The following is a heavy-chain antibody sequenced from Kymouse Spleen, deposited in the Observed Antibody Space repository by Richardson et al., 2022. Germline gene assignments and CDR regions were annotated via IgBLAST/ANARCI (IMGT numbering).Heavy chain of an antibody. CDR1: GFTFDDYA. V-gene: IGHV3-9*01. J-gene: IGHJ6*02. CDR3: AKENWNSTFFMDV. Sequence: EVQLVESGGGLVQPGRSLRLSCAASGFTFDDYAMHWVRQAPGKGLEWVSGISWNSGSIGYADSVKGRFTISRDNAKNSLYLQMNSLRAEDTALYYCAKENWNSTFFMDVWGQGTTVTVSS. CDR2: ISWNSGSI. D-gene: IGHD1-7*01.